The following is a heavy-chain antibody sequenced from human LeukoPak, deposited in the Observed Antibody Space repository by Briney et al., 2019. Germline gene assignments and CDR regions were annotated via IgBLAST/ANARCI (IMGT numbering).Heavy chain of an antibody. CDR2: ISSNGGNT. J-gene: IGHJ5*02. CDR1: GFTVSSNY. CDR3: VRVRLEIGSTTNNWFDP. Sequence: GGSLRLSCAASGFTVSSNYMSWVRQAPGKGLEYVSAISSNGGNTYYADSVKGRFIISRDKSRNTLYLQMSGLRVEDTAVYFCVRVRLEIGSTTNNWFDPWGQGTLVTVSS. D-gene: IGHD1-1*01. V-gene: IGHV3-64D*06.